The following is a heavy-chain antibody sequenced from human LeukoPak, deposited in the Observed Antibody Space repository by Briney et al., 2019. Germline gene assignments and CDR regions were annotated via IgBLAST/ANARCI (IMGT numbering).Heavy chain of an antibody. CDR1: GYTFTSYD. D-gene: IGHD2-15*01. CDR2: MNPNSGNT. Sequence: ASVKVSCKASGYTFTSYDINWVRQATGQGLEWMGWMNPNSGNTGYAQRFQGRVTMTRNAPISTAYMELSSLGSEDTAVYYCARGASLRAVVVGASTSPPMPYDFWGQGTLVTVSS. CDR3: ARGASLRAVVVGASTSPPMPYDF. V-gene: IGHV1-8*01. J-gene: IGHJ4*02.